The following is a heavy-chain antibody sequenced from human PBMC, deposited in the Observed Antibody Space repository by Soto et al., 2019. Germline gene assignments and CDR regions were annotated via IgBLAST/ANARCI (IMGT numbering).Heavy chain of an antibody. Sequence: SETLSLTCTVSGGSISRSSYHRDWMRQPPGKGPEWSGSSYYSGSTDYNPSHNSRVTRSVDTSKNQFSLKLSSVTAADTAVYYCASHGGGWICGVVRYYYYGMDVWGQGTTVTVSS. D-gene: IGHD3-3*01. CDR2: SYYSGST. CDR1: GGSISRSSYH. V-gene: IGHV4-39*01. CDR3: ASHGGGWICGVVRYYYYGMDV. J-gene: IGHJ6*02.